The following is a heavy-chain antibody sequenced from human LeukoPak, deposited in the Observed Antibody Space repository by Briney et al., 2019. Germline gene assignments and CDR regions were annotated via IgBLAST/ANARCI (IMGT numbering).Heavy chain of an antibody. V-gene: IGHV3-21*01. CDR3: ARDRVATIPLDY. CDR1: GFTFSSYA. CDR2: ISSSSTYI. Sequence: GRSLRLSCVASGFTFSSYAIHWVRQAPGKGLEWVSSISSSSTYIYYADSVKGRFTISRDNAKNSLYLQMNSLRAEDTAVYYCARDRVATIPLDYWGQGTLVTVSS. D-gene: IGHD5-12*01. J-gene: IGHJ4*02.